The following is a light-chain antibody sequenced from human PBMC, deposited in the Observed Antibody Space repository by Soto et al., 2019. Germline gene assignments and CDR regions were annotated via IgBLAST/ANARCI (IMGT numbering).Light chain of an antibody. CDR2: KAS. CDR1: QSISSW. CDR3: QHYDIYFGA. Sequence: DIQMTQFPSTLSASVGDRVTITCRASQSISSWLAWYQQKPGKAPNLLIYKASSLQRGVPSRFSGSGSGTEFTLTISSLQPDDFATYYCQHYDIYFGAFGQGTKVEIK. V-gene: IGKV1-5*03. J-gene: IGKJ1*01.